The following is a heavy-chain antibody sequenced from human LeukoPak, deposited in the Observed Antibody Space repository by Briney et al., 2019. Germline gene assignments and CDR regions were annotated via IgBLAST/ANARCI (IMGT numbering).Heavy chain of an antibody. CDR2: ISHSGST. CDR1: GGSFSGYC. V-gene: IGHV4-34*01. Sequence: SETLSLTCAVYGGSFSGYCGSWIRQPPGKGLEWIGEISHSGSTNYNPSLKSRVTISVDTSKNQFSLKLSSVTAADTAVYYCAREVKTVTYYYYMDVWGKGTTVTVSS. J-gene: IGHJ6*03. CDR3: AREVKTVTYYYYMDV. D-gene: IGHD4-11*01.